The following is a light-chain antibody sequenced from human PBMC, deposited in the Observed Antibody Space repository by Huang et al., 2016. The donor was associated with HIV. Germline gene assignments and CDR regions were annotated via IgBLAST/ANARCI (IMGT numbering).Light chain of an antibody. CDR1: QAISNS. V-gene: IGKV1-NL1*01. Sequence: IQMTQSPSSLSASVGDRVTITCRASQAISNSLVWYQQKPGKAPKLLLFAASRLDSGVPSRFRGSGSGTDYTLTISSLQPEDFATYYCQQYCTTPLAFGGGTKVEIK. CDR3: QQYCTTPLA. CDR2: AAS. J-gene: IGKJ4*01.